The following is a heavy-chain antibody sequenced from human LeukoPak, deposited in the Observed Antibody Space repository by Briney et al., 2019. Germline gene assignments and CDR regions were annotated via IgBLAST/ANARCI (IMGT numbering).Heavy chain of an antibody. Sequence: GSLRLSFTASGFTFGDYCLSWVRQAPGKGLEWVGFIRSKAYGGTTEYAASVKGRFTISRDDSKSIAYLQMNSLKTEDTAVYYCTRYVGYWGQGTLVTVSS. J-gene: IGHJ4*02. CDR1: GFTFGDYC. D-gene: IGHD1-26*01. V-gene: IGHV3-49*04. CDR2: IRSKAYGGTT. CDR3: TRYVGY.